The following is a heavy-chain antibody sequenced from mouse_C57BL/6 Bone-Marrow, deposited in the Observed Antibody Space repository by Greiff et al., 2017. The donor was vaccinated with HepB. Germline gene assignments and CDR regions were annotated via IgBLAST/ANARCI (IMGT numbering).Heavy chain of an antibody. CDR2: IYPGGGYT. Sequence: VQLQQSGAELVRPGTSVKMSCKASGYTFTNYWIGWAKQRPGHGLEWIGDIYPGGGYTNYNEKFKGKATLTADKSSSTAYMQFSSLTSEDSAIYYCARRGVITTYYFDYWGQGTTLTVSS. V-gene: IGHV1-63*01. CDR3: ARRGVITTYYFDY. J-gene: IGHJ2*01. CDR1: GYTFTNYW. D-gene: IGHD1-1*01.